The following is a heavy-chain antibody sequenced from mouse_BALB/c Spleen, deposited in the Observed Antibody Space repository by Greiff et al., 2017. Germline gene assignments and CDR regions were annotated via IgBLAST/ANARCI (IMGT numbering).Heavy chain of an antibody. Sequence: EVMLVESGPSLVKPSQTLSLTCSVTGDSITSGYWNWIRKFPGNKLEYMGYISYSGSTYYNPSLKSRISITRDTSKNQYYLQLNSVTTEDTATYYCARYDYDGGYAMDYWGQGTSVTVSS. V-gene: IGHV3-8*02. CDR2: ISYSGST. J-gene: IGHJ4*01. D-gene: IGHD2-4*01. CDR1: GDSITSGY. CDR3: ARYDYDGGYAMDY.